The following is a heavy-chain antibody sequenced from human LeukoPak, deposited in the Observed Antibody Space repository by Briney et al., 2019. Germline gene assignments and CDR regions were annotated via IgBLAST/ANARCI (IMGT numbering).Heavy chain of an antibody. CDR1: XXXFSGYY. V-gene: IGHV4-34*01. CDR2: INHSGST. CDR3: ARGRYSSSWLRLYYFDY. D-gene: IGHD6-13*01. Sequence: SETLSLTCAVXXXXFSGYYWSWIRQPPGKGLEWIGEINHSGSTNYNPSLKSRVTISVDTSKNQFSLKLSSVTAADTAVYCCARGRYSSSWLRLYYFDYWGQGTLVTVSS. J-gene: IGHJ4*02.